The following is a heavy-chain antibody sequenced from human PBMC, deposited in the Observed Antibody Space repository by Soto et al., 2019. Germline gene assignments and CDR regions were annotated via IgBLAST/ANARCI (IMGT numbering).Heavy chain of an antibody. CDR3: AGGAAADYFDY. D-gene: IGHD6-13*01. CDR1: SGSMSIYY. J-gene: IGHJ4*02. V-gene: IGHV4-4*07. Sequence: QVQLQESGPGLVKASETLSLTCTVSSGSMSIYYWSWIRQPAGKGLEWIGRIYSSGSTLYNPSLKSRVTMSVDTSKNQFSLKLSSVTAAYTAVYYCAGGAAADYFDYWGQGTRVTVSS. CDR2: IYSSGST.